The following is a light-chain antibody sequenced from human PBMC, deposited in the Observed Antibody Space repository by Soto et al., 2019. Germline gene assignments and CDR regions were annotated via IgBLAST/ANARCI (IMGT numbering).Light chain of an antibody. J-gene: IGKJ2*01. CDR3: QHSFSTPPEYT. CDR1: QSAVSY. CDR2: ATS. V-gene: IGKV1-39*01. Sequence: DIQLTQSPSSLSASVGDRVTITCRASQSAVSYLNWYQQKPGKGPNLLIYATSNLQNGVPSRFSGSGSGTHFTLTISSLQPEDFATYYCQHSFSTPPEYTFGQGTKLE.